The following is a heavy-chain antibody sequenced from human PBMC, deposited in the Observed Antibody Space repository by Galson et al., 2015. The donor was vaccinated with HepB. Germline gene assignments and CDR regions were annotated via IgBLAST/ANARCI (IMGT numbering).Heavy chain of an antibody. CDR1: GYTFTSYY. CDR3: ARDREARITIFGVVIMDYYYYGMDV. Sequence: SVKVSCKASGYTFTSYYMHWVRQAPGQGLEWMGIINPSGGSTSYAQKFQGRVTMTRDTSTSTVYMELSSLRSEDTAVYYCARDREARITIFGVVIMDYYYYGMDVWGQGTTVTVSS. J-gene: IGHJ6*02. V-gene: IGHV1-46*01. D-gene: IGHD3-3*01. CDR2: INPSGGST.